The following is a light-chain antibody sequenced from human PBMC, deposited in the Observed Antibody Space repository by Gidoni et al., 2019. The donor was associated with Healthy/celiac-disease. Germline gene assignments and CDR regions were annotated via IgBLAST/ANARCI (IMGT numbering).Light chain of an antibody. CDR2: GAS. CDR3: QREGT. J-gene: IGKJ4*01. Sequence: EIVLTQSPGTLSLSPGERATLSCRASQSVSSSYLAWYQQKPGQAPRLLIYGASSRATGIPDRFSGSGSGTDFTLTISRLEPEDFAVYYCQREGTFGGXTKVEIK. V-gene: IGKV3-20*01. CDR1: QSVSSSY.